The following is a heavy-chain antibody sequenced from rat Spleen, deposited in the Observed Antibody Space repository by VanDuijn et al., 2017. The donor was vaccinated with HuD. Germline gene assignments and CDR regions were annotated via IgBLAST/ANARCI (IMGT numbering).Heavy chain of an antibody. CDR2: ISYDGSST. CDR1: GFTFNNYG. Sequence: EVQLVESGGGLVQPGRSLKLSCAASGFTFNNYGMAWVCQTPTKGLEWVATISYDGSSTYYRDSVKGRFTISRDNAKNTLYLQMDSLRSEDTATYYCAKGGTMIVVIDYWGQGVMVTVSS. V-gene: IGHV5-29*01. D-gene: IGHD1-12*02. J-gene: IGHJ2*01. CDR3: AKGGTMIVVIDY.